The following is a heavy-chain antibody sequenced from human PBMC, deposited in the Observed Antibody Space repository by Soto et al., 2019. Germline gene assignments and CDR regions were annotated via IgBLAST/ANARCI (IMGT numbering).Heavy chain of an antibody. D-gene: IGHD1-1*01. CDR2: MNPNSGNT. Sequence: QVQLVQSGAEVKKPGASVKVSCTASGYTFTSYDINWVRQATGQGLEWMGWMNPNSGNTGYAQKFQGRVTMTRNTSISTAYMELTSLTSEDAALYFCARGTRTHDSWGQGTLVTVSS. V-gene: IGHV1-8*01. CDR1: GYTFTSYD. CDR3: ARGTRTHDS. J-gene: IGHJ4*02.